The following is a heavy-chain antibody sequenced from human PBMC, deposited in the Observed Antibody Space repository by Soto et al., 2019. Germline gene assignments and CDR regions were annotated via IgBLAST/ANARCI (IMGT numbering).Heavy chain of an antibody. D-gene: IGHD2-15*01. Sequence: EVQLLESGGGLARPGGSLRLSCAASGFSFGSFSMSWVRQAPGKGLEWVSVISGSGSITNYADSVKGRFTISRDNSKNILFLEMNNLRAEDTAIYFCAKGKYLLLDQPQYIDSWGQGILVPVSS. CDR2: ISGSGSIT. CDR1: GFSFGSFS. V-gene: IGHV3-23*01. J-gene: IGHJ4*02. CDR3: AKGKYLLLDQPQYIDS.